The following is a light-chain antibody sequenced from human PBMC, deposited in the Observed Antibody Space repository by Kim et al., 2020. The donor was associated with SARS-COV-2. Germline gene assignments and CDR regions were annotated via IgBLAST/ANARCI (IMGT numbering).Light chain of an antibody. V-gene: IGKV3-15*01. CDR3: QQYNNWPPWT. CDR2: GGS. J-gene: IGKJ1*01. Sequence: YPGERATPSCRASQSVSSNLAWYQQKPGQAPRLLIYGGSTRATGIPARFSGSGSGTEFTLTISSLQSEDFAVYYCQQYNNWPPWTFGQGTKVDIK. CDR1: QSVSSN.